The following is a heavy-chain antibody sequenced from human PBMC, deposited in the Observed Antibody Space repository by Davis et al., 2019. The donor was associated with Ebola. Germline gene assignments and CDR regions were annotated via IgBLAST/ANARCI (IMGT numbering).Heavy chain of an antibody. CDR2: IYSGGST. V-gene: IGHV3-66*01. Sequence: PGGSLRLSCVASGFTFRSYTMNWVRQAPGKGLEWVSVIYSGGSTYYADSVKGRFTISRDNSKNTLYLQMNSLRAEDTAVYYCAKVGVLILTGYYDYWGQGTLVTVSS. J-gene: IGHJ4*02. CDR1: GFTFRSYT. CDR3: AKVGVLILTGYYDY. D-gene: IGHD3-9*01.